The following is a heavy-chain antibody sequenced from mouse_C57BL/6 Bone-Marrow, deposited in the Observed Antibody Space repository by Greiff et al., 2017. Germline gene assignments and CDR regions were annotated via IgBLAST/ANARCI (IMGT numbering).Heavy chain of an antibody. CDR1: GFTFSDYG. V-gene: IGHV5-15*01. J-gene: IGHJ4*01. CDR3: ERPSRCYYAMDY. CDR2: ISNLAYSI. Sequence: EVKLMESGGGLVQPGGSLKLSCAASGFTFSDYGMAWVRQAPRKGPEWVAFISNLAYSIYYADTVTGRFTISRENAKNTLYLEMSSLRSEDTAMYYGERPSRCYYAMDYWGQGTSVTVSS.